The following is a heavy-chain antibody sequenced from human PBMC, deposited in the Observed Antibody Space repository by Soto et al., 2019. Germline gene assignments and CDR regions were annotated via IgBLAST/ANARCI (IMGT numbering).Heavy chain of an antibody. CDR2: INPNNGDT. V-gene: IGHV1-2*06. Sequence: ASVKVSCKTSGYFFTSHYIHWVRLAPGRGLEWMGRINPNNGDTNSPQKFQGRVTMTSDTSISTAYMEMSGLRSVDTALYYCAREVAYGGGSFSLGLWGQGTLVTVS. J-gene: IGHJ4*02. CDR3: AREVAYGGGSFSLGL. D-gene: IGHD3-10*01. CDR1: GYFFTSHY.